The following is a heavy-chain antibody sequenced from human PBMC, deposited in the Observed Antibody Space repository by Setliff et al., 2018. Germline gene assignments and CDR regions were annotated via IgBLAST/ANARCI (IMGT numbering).Heavy chain of an antibody. J-gene: IGHJ4*02. V-gene: IGHV1-46*01. CDR3: ARGAQTRYGSGSYDY. D-gene: IGHD3-10*01. CDR1: GYTFTSDY. CDR2: INTGGGSA. Sequence: GASVKVSCKASGYTFTSDYMYWVRQAPGQGLEWMGTINTGGGSASLVDQFQGRVTMTRDTSTSTIYLELNSLTSDDTALYYCARGAQTRYGSGSYDYWGQGTLVTVSS.